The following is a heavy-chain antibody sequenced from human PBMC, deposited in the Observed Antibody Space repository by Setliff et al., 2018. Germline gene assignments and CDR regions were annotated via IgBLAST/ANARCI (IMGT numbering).Heavy chain of an antibody. V-gene: IGHV3-21*06. CDR2: ISKNSKYI. Sequence: GGSLRLSCSGSGFIFSRESMNWVRQAPGKGLEWVSTISKNSKYIFYSDSLKGRFITSRDDSKNSLYLRMDSLRVEDTALYFCARGRKDTSMTADYYYMDVWGRGT. CDR1: GFIFSRES. J-gene: IGHJ6*03. CDR3: ARGRKDTSMTADYYYMDV. D-gene: IGHD2-2*01.